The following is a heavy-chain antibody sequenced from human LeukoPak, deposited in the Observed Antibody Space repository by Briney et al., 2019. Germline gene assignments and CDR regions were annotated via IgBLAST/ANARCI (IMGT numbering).Heavy chain of an antibody. CDR1: GYTFTGYY. CDR2: INPNSGGT. Sequence: ASVKVSCKASGYTFTGYYMHWVRQAPGPGLEWMGWINPNSGGTNYAQKLQGRVTMTTDTSTSTAYMELRSLRSDDTAVYYCARARRYCSGGSCYGNYWGQGTLVTVSS. CDR3: ARARRYCSGGSCYGNY. V-gene: IGHV1-2*02. D-gene: IGHD2-15*01. J-gene: IGHJ4*02.